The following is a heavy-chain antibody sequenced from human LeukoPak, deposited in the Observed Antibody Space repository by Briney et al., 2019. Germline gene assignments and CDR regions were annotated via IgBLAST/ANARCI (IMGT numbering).Heavy chain of an antibody. J-gene: IGHJ4*02. CDR3: ARYGYVAAVDV. Sequence: GGSLRLSCAASGFSFSAYWMTWVRQAPGTGLEWVANINPAGSETYYVDPVKGRFSISRDNAKNLVYLQMNSLRAEDTAVYHCARYGYVAAVDVWGQGTPVTVSS. V-gene: IGHV3-7*01. D-gene: IGHD2-15*01. CDR2: INPAGSET. CDR1: GFSFSAYW.